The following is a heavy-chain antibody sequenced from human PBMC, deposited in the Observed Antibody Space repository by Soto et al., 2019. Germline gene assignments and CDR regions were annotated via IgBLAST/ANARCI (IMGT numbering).Heavy chain of an antibody. J-gene: IGHJ4*02. V-gene: IGHV1-69*12. CDR2: IIPIFGTA. CDR3: ARSYGGNSGLLGYCDY. Sequence: QVQLVQSGAEVMKPGSSVKVSCKAAGGTFSSYAISWVRQAPGQGLEWMGGIIPIFGTANYAQKFQGRVTITADEATSTAYMGLSSLRSEDTAVYYCARSYGGNSGLLGYCDYWGQGALVTVSS. D-gene: IGHD4-17*01. CDR1: GGTFSSYA.